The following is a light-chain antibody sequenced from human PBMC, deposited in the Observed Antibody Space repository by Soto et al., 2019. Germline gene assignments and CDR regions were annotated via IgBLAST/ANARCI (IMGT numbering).Light chain of an antibody. CDR1: QSVSSNY. Sequence: EIVLTQSPGTLSLSPGDRVTLSCRASQSVSSNYLAWYQQKPGQAPRLLIYGASTRATGIPDRFSGSGSGTDFTLTISRLEPEDFAVYYCQQYGSSSPTTFGGGTKVDI. V-gene: IGKV3-20*01. CDR3: QQYGSSSPTT. CDR2: GAS. J-gene: IGKJ4*01.